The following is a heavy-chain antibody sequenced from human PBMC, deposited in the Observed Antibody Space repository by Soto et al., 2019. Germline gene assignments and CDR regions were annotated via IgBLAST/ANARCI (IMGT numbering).Heavy chain of an antibody. CDR2: ISAYNGDT. V-gene: IGHV1-18*04. J-gene: IGHJ4*02. D-gene: IGHD3-22*01. Sequence: ASVKVSCKASGYTLRSYGISWVRQAPGQGLEWVGWISAYNGDTHYAPKFQDRITLTTETSTDTAYMEFRSLRLDDTAVYYCARDWSRYYDNSALIWFYWGQGSLVTVSS. CDR1: GYTLRSYG. CDR3: ARDWSRYYDNSALIWFY.